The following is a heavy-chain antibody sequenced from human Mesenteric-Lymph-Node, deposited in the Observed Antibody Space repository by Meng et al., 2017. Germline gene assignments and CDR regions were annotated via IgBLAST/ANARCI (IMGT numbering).Heavy chain of an antibody. CDR2: MSAYNGNT. J-gene: IGHJ4*02. Sequence: ASVKVSCQASGYTFTSYGISWVRQAPGQGLEWMGWMSAYNGNTNYAQKLQGRVTMTTDTSTSTAYMELRSLRSDDTAVYYCARESISRGFLGLVMVIRGGEPDYWGQGTLVTVSS. D-gene: IGHD3/OR15-3a*01. CDR3: ARESISRGFLGLVMVIRGGEPDY. V-gene: IGHV1-18*01. CDR1: GYTFTSYG.